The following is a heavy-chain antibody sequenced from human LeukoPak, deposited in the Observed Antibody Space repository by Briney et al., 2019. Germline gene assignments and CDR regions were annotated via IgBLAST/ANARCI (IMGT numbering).Heavy chain of an antibody. CDR2: INAGNGNT. V-gene: IGHV1-3*01. CDR3: ARLNFADCSGGSCPPRLLKGFDY. CDR1: GYTFTSYA. Sequence: GASVKVSCKASGYTFTSYAMHWVRQAPGQRLEWMGWINAGNGNTKYSQKFQGRVTITRDTSASTAYMELSSLRSEDTAVYYCARLNFADCSGGSCPPRLLKGFDYWGQGTLVTVSS. J-gene: IGHJ4*02. D-gene: IGHD2-15*01.